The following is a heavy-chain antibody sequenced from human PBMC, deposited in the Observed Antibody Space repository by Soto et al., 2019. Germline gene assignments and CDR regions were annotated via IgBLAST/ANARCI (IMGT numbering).Heavy chain of an antibody. Sequence: SETLSLTCTVSGGSISSSSSYWGWIRQPPGKGLEWIRIIYYSGRTYYNPSLKSRVHILQDTSKNPFPLKLSSVTAAEPAGSYCARVGSPIKIFGVKDLPKKKTPQKYYFAAWGQGTIVPFSS. CDR2: IYYSGRT. V-gene: IGHV4-39*06. CDR3: ARVGSPIKIFGVKDLPKKKTPQKYYFAA. J-gene: IGHJ4*02. CDR1: GGSISSSSSY. D-gene: IGHD3-3*01.